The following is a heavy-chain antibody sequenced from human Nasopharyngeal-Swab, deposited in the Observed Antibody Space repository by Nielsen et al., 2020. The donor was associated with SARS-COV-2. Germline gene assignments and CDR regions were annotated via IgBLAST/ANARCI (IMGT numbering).Heavy chain of an antibody. Sequence: GGSLRLSCAASGFTFSSYEMNWVRQAPEKGREWVSYISSSGSTIYYADSVKGRFTISRDNAKNSLYLQMNSLRAEDTAVYYCARDFGFCSSTSCSLLTFDYWGQGTLVTVSS. CDR3: ARDFGFCSSTSCSLLTFDY. D-gene: IGHD2-2*01. CDR2: ISSSGSTI. CDR1: GFTFSSYE. V-gene: IGHV3-48*03. J-gene: IGHJ4*02.